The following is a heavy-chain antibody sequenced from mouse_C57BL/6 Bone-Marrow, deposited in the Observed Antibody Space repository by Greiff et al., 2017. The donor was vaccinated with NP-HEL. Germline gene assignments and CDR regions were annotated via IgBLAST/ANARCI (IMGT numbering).Heavy chain of an antibody. CDR2: IDPETGGT. CDR1: GYTFTDYE. Sequence: VNLVESGAELVRPGASVTLSCKASGYTFTDYEMHWVKQTPVHGLEWIGAIDPETGGTAYNQKFKGKAILTADKSSSTAYMELRSLTSEDSAVYYCTREDVWGTGTTVTVSS. CDR3: TREDV. J-gene: IGHJ1*03. V-gene: IGHV1-15*01.